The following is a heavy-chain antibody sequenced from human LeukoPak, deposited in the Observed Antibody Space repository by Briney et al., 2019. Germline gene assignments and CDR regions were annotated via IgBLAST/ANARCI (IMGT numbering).Heavy chain of an antibody. J-gene: IGHJ4*02. CDR2: INAGNGNT. CDR3: ARLTMIALDY. Sequence: GASVKVSCKASGYTFTSYPMHWVRQAPGQRLEWMGWINAGNGNTKYPQKFQGRVTITRDTSASTAYMELSSLRSEDTAVYYCARLTMIALDYWGQGTLVTVS. V-gene: IGHV1-3*01. D-gene: IGHD3-22*01. CDR1: GYTFTSYP.